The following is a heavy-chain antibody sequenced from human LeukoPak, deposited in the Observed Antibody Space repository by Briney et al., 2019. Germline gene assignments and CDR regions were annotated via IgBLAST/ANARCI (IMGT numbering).Heavy chain of an antibody. CDR3: ARSRSEYSGSYYFY. CDR2: IYHSGST. CDR1: GGSISSSNW. V-gene: IGHV4-4*02. J-gene: IGHJ4*02. D-gene: IGHD1-26*01. Sequence: SGTLSLTCAVSGGSISSSNWWSWVRQPPGKGLEWIGEIYHSGSTNYNPSLKSRVTISVDKSKNQFSLKLSSVTAADTAVYYCARSRSEYSGSYYFYWGQGTLVTVSS.